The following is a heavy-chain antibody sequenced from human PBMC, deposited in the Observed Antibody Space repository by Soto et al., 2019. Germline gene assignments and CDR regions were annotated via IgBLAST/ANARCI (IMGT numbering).Heavy chain of an antibody. CDR3: ASGGDGYSPRRDGFDI. J-gene: IGHJ3*02. D-gene: IGHD2-21*01. V-gene: IGHV5-51*01. Sequence: GESLKISCKGFDYTFAAYWIGWVRQMPGKGLEWMGIIYPGDSDTRYSPSFQGQVTISADKSISTAYLQWSSLKASDTAMYYCASGGDGYSPRRDGFDIWGQGTMVTVSS. CDR1: DYTFAAYW. CDR2: IYPGDSDT.